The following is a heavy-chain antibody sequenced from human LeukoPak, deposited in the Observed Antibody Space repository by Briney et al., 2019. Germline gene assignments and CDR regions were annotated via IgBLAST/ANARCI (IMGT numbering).Heavy chain of an antibody. D-gene: IGHD2-2*01. V-gene: IGHV1-69*04. CDR3: VRDPSSPHPTRDY. J-gene: IGHJ4*02. Sequence: GASVKVSCKASGGTFSSYAISWVRQAPGQGLEWMGRIIPILGIANYAQKFQGRVTITADKSTSTAYMELSSLRSEDTAVHYCVRDPSSPHPTRDYWGQGTLVTVSS. CDR2: IIPILGIA. CDR1: GGTFSSYA.